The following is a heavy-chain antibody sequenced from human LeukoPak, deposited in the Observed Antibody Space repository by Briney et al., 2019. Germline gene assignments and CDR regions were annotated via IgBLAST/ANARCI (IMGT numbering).Heavy chain of an antibody. CDR2: IRYDGSSK. Sequence: GGSLRLSCAASGFTFSSYGMHWVRQAPGKGLEWVAFIRYDGSSKYYADSVKGRFTISRDNSKNTLYLQMNSLRAEDTAVYYCAKLDSGIAVAGSGYWGQGTLVTVSS. CDR1: GFTFSSYG. V-gene: IGHV3-30*02. D-gene: IGHD6-19*01. CDR3: AKLDSGIAVAGSGY. J-gene: IGHJ4*02.